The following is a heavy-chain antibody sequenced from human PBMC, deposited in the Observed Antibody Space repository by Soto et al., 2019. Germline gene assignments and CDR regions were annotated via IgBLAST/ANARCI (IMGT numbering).Heavy chain of an antibody. D-gene: IGHD5-12*01. Sequence: QVQLQQWGAGLLKPSETLSLTCAVYGGSFSGYYWSWIRQPPGKGLEWIGEINHSGSTNYNPSLKSRVTISVDTSKNQCSLKLSSVTAADTAVYYCALEVATIEDAFDIWGQGTMVTVSS. CDR2: INHSGST. J-gene: IGHJ3*02. V-gene: IGHV4-34*01. CDR1: GGSFSGYY. CDR3: ALEVATIEDAFDI.